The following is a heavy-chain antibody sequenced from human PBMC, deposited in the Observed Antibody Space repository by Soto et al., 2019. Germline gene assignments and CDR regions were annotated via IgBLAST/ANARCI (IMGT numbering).Heavy chain of an antibody. D-gene: IGHD2-15*01. J-gene: IGHJ6*03. V-gene: IGHV5-51*01. Sequence: GEYLKISCKASGYTFNNYWITWVRQVPGKGLEWMGIIYPGDSDISYSTSFQGLVTISADRSISTVYLQWNSLSDSYTAIYYCARHGCSGFICYSFFGWYHYTMYFWGQGTTVTVSS. CDR2: IYPGDSDI. CDR1: GYTFNNYW. CDR3: ARHGCSGFICYSFFGWYHYTMYF.